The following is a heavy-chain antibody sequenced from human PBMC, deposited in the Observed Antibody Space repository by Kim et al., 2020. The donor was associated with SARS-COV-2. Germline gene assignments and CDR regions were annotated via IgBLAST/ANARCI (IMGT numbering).Heavy chain of an antibody. J-gene: IGHJ4*02. CDR3: ARAARDVLRYFDWLLYFDY. CDR1: GGSFSGYY. D-gene: IGHD3-9*01. CDR2: INHSGST. V-gene: IGHV4-34*01. Sequence: SETLSLTCAVYGGSFSGYYWSWIRQPPGKGLEWIGEINHSGSTNYNPSPKSRVTISVDTSTNQFSLKLSSVTAADTAVYYCARAARDVLRYFDWLLYFDYWGQGTLVTVSS.